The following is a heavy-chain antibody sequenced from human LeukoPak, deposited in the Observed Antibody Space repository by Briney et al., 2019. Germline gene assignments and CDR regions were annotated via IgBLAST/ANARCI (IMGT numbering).Heavy chain of an antibody. CDR2: ILTSGTT. Sequence: GGSLRLSCAASDFSINTNYMNWVRQPPGKGLEWFSVILTSGTTYYADSVAGRFTISRDDSKNTLYLQMNSLTADDTAVYYCVRSGYSNGWYRNWGQGTLVIVTS. CDR3: VRSGYSNGWYRN. CDR1: DFSINTNY. V-gene: IGHV3-53*01. J-gene: IGHJ4*02. D-gene: IGHD6-19*01.